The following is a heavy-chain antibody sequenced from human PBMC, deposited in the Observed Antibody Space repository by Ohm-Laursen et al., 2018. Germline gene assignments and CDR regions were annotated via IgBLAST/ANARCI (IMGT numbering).Heavy chain of an antibody. D-gene: IGHD2-21*01. J-gene: IGHJ6*02. V-gene: IGHV4-59*08. Sequence: SDTLSLTCTVSGASMIDYYWNWIRQPPGKGLEWIGYIYYSGSTKYNPSLESRVTISLDTSKNQFPLKLSSVTAADTAVYYCARPDSDYYGMDVWGQGTTVTVSS. CDR3: ARPDSDYYGMDV. CDR2: IYYSGST. CDR1: GASMIDYY.